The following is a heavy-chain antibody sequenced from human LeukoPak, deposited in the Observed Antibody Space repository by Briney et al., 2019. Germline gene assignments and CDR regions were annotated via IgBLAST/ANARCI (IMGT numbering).Heavy chain of an antibody. D-gene: IGHD3-10*01. J-gene: IGHJ6*02. Sequence: SLRLSCAASGFTFADYAMHWVRQAPGKGLEWVSGISWNSGSIDYADSVKGRLTISRDNAKKSLYLQMDSLRPEDTALYYCSKGNYGMDVWGQGTTVTVSS. CDR1: GFTFADYA. CDR3: SKGNYGMDV. CDR2: ISWNSGSI. V-gene: IGHV3-9*01.